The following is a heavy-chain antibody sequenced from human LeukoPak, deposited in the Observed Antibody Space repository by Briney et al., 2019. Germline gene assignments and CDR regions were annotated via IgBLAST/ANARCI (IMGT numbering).Heavy chain of an antibody. V-gene: IGHV1-46*01. J-gene: IGHJ5*02. D-gene: IGHD5-12*01. CDR3: VGDVANLISDRGYFDP. CDR2: VNPNGGNT. CDR1: GYTCTTNY. Sequence: ASVKVSCKASGYTCTTNYMHWVRPAPGQGLEWMGVVNPNGGNTRYAQKFQGRLTLTGDTSTSTVYMELSSLRSEDTAVYYCVGDVANLISDRGYFDPWGQGTLVTVSS.